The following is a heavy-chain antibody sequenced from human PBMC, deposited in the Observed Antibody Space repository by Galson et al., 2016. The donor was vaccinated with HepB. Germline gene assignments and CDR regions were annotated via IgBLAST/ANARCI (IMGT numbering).Heavy chain of an antibody. CDR3: ARSTSSGPNPHFDS. D-gene: IGHD6-6*01. Sequence: AISGDSVSGNSAAWNWIRQSPSRGLEWLGRTYYRSRWYYDYAVSVKSRFTINPDTSKNQFSLQLNSVTPEDTAVYYCARSTSSGPNPHFDSWGQGTTVTVSS. CDR2: TYYRSRWYY. V-gene: IGHV6-1*01. J-gene: IGHJ4*03. CDR1: GDSVSGNSAA.